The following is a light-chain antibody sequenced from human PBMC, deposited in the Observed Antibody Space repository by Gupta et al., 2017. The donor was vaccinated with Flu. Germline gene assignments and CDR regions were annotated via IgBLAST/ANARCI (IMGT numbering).Light chain of an antibody. CDR1: QSINNW. Sequence: DIHMTPSPSPLSASVGDRVTITCRASQSINNWLAWYQQKPGRAPKLLIYNASNLKSGVPSRFSGSESGTEFTLTINSLQPDDFATYYCQQHQSYPLTFGGGTKIQIK. V-gene: IGKV1-5*03. CDR3: QQHQSYPLT. J-gene: IGKJ4*01. CDR2: NAS.